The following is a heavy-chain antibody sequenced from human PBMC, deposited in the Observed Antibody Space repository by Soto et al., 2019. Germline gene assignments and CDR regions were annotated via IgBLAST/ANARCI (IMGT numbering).Heavy chain of an antibody. V-gene: IGHV4-38-2*01. CDR1: GDSISRGYY. CDR3: ARGRGNWYFDY. D-gene: IGHD1-20*01. J-gene: IGHJ4*02. Sequence: SETLSLTCAVSGDSISRGYYWAWIRQPPGKGLEYIGSIYHSGTTYYNPSSMSRVTISVDTSKNQFSLKLSSVTAADTAVYYCARGRGNWYFDYWGQGTLVTVSS. CDR2: IYHSGTT.